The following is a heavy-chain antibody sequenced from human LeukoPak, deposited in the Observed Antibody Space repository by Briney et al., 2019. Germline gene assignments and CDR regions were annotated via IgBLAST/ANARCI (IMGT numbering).Heavy chain of an antibody. J-gene: IGHJ4*02. CDR2: INHSGST. CDR3: ARSIAVAGTRSLRFDY. CDR1: GASFSGYY. Sequence: SETLSLTCAVYGASFSGYYWSWIRQPPGRGLEWIGEINHSGSTNYNPSLKSRVTISVDTSKNQFSLKLSSVTAADTAVYYCARSIAVAGTRSLRFDYWGQGTLVTVSS. V-gene: IGHV4-34*01. D-gene: IGHD6-19*01.